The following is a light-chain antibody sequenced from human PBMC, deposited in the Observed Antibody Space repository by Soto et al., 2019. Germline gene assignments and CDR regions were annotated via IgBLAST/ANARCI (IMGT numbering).Light chain of an antibody. Sequence: QSALTQPASVSGSPGQSITISCTGTSSDVGGYNYVSWYQQHPGKAPKLMIYEVSNRPSGVSNRFSGSKSGNTASLTISGLKAEDEDDYYCSSYTRSRGVFGTGTKVTV. CDR3: SSYTRSRGV. CDR2: EVS. CDR1: SSDVGGYNY. V-gene: IGLV2-14*01. J-gene: IGLJ1*01.